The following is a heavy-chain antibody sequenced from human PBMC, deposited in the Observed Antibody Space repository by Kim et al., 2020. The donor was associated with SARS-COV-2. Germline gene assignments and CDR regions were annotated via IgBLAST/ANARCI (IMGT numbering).Heavy chain of an antibody. D-gene: IGHD1-1*01. Sequence: ADPGKGRFTISRDNTKKTLYLQMKSLRAEDTAVYYCAKEPYNWNDPNDYWGQGTLVTVSS. CDR3: AKEPYNWNDPNDY. J-gene: IGHJ4*02. V-gene: IGHV3-23*01.